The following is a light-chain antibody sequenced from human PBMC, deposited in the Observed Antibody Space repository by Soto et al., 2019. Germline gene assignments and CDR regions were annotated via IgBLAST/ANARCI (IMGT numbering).Light chain of an antibody. CDR3: QQSYSTPRT. J-gene: IGKJ1*01. CDR1: QSISSY. V-gene: IGKV1-39*01. CDR2: AAS. Sequence: DIPMTQSPSSLSAYVGDRVTITCRASQSISSYLNWYQQKPGKAPKLLIYAASTLQSGVPSRFSGSGAGTVFTLIISSLQPEDFATYYCQQSYSTPRTFGQGTKVEI.